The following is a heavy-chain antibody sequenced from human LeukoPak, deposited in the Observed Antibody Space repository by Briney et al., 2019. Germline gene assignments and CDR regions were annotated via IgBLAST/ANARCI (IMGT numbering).Heavy chain of an antibody. CDR2: IYTSGST. CDR1: GASINSGSYY. D-gene: IGHD6-13*01. J-gene: IGHJ4*02. CDR3: ARLIAAAGPEVDY. V-gene: IGHV4-61*02. Sequence: SETLSLTCTVSGASINSGSYYWTWIRQPAGKGLEWIGRIYTSGSTNYNPSPKSRVTISLDTSKNHFSLKLDSVTAADTAVYYCARLIAAAGPEVDYWGQGTLVTVSS.